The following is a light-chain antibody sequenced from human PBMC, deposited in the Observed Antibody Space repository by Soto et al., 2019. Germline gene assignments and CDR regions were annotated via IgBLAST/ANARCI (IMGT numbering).Light chain of an antibody. CDR1: SSDVGGYNY. CDR3: RSYTSSSIAYV. Sequence: QSALTQPDSVSGSPGQSSTISFTGTSSDVGGYNYVSWYQQHPVKAPKLMIYEVSNRPSGVSNCFSGSKSGNTASLTISGLQAEDGADYYCRSYTSSSIAYVFGTGTTFTVL. CDR2: EVS. V-gene: IGLV2-14*01. J-gene: IGLJ1*01.